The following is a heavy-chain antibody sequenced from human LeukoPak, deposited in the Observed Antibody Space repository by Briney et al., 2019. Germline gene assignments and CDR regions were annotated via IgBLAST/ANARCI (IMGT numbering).Heavy chain of an antibody. CDR3: TTDLGGSGSYPYYSDY. CDR2: IKSKTDGGTT. V-gene: IGHV3-15*01. J-gene: IGHJ4*02. D-gene: IGHD1-26*01. Sequence: TGGSLRLSCAASGFTFSNAWMSWVRQAPGKGLEWVGRIKSKTDGGTTDYAAPVKGRFTISRDDSKNTLYLQMNSLKTEDTAVYYCTTDLGGSGSYPYYSDYWGQGTLVTVSS. CDR1: GFTFSNAW.